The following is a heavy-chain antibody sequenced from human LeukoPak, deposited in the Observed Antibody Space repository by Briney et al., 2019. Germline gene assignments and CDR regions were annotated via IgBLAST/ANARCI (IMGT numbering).Heavy chain of an antibody. V-gene: IGHV1-8*01. CDR3: ARGPPNWGYDY. D-gene: IGHD7-27*01. CDR2: MSPNSGDT. Sequence: ASVKVSCKASGYTFTSCDFNWVRQATGQRPEWMGWMSPNSGDTGYAQKFQDRVTMTRNTSISTAYMELSSLRSDDTAVYYCARGPPNWGYDYWGPGTLVTVSS. J-gene: IGHJ4*02. CDR1: GYTFTSCD.